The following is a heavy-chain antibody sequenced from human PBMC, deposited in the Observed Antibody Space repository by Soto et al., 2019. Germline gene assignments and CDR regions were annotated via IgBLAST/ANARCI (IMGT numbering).Heavy chain of an antibody. CDR2: IYYSGST. J-gene: IGHJ4*02. V-gene: IGHV4-61*01. CDR3: ARGTGPTFDY. Sequence: QVQLQESGPGLVKPSETLSLTCTVSGGSVSSGSYYWSWIRQPPGKGLEWIGYIYYSGSTNYNPSLKSRVTISVDTSKNQFSLKLSSVTAADTAVYYCARGTGPTFDYWGQGNLVTVSS. CDR1: GGSVSSGSYY.